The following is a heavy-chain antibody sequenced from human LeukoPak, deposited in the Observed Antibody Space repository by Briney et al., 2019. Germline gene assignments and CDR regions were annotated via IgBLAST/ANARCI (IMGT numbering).Heavy chain of an antibody. CDR3: ARDRGLSHYYGSGSS. Sequence: ASVKVSCKASGYTFTSYGISWVRQAPGQGLEWMGWISAYNGNTNYAQKLQGRVTMTTNTSTSTAYMELRSLRSDDTAVYYCARDRGLSHYYGSGSSWGQGTLVTVSS. V-gene: IGHV1-18*01. CDR1: GYTFTSYG. D-gene: IGHD3-10*01. CDR2: ISAYNGNT. J-gene: IGHJ5*02.